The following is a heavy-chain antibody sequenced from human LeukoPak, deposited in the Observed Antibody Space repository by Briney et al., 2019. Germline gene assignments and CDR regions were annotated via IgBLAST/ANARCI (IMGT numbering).Heavy chain of an antibody. J-gene: IGHJ4*02. CDR2: ISSSSSYI. D-gene: IGHD1-26*01. Sequence: GGSLRLSCAASGFTFSRYSMNWVRQAPGKGLEWVSSISSSSSYIYYADSVKGRFTISRDNAKNSLYLQMNSLRAEDTAVYYCARGPGRGSYSAGLDYWGQGTLVTVSS. V-gene: IGHV3-21*01. CDR3: ARGPGRGSYSAGLDY. CDR1: GFTFSRYS.